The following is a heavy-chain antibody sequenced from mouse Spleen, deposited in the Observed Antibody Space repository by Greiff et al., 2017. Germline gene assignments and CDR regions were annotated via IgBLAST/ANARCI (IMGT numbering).Heavy chain of an antibody. Sequence: VQLQQSGAELVRPGASVTLSCKASGYTFTDYVMHWVKQTPVHGLEWIGAIDPETGGTAYNQKFKGKAILTADKSSSTAYMELRSLTSEDSAVYYCTITTVVATPFAYWGQGTLVTVSA. CDR2: IDPETGGT. CDR3: TITTVVATPFAY. CDR1: GYTFTDYV. V-gene: IGHV1-15*01. D-gene: IGHD1-1*01. J-gene: IGHJ3*01.